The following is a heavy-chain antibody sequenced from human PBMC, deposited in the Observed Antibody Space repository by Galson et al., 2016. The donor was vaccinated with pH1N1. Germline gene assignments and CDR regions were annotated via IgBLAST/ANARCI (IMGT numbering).Heavy chain of an antibody. CDR3: AKDRPQMMLRYFDWLLGDAMDV. CDR2: ISFDGSNK. J-gene: IGHJ6*02. Sequence: SLRLSCAASGFSFSNYGMHWVRQAPGKGPEWVAVISFDGSNKNYADSVRGRVTISRDNSKNTLFLLLDSLRPVDTAVYYCAKDRPQMMLRYFDWLLGDAMDVWGQGTTVTVSS. D-gene: IGHD3-9*01. CDR1: GFSFSNYG. V-gene: IGHV3-30*18.